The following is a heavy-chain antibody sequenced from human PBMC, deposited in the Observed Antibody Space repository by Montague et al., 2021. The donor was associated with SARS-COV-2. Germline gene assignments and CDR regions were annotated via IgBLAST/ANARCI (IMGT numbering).Heavy chain of an antibody. Sequence: SLRLSCAGSGFTFSSYAMHWVRQAPGKGLEWVSSIRSTGEITYYADSVKGRFTISRDNSEKTVHLQMNSLRAKDTAMYYCTTRRNSGSSWGQGTLVTVSS. CDR3: TTRRNSGSS. CDR1: GFTFSSYA. J-gene: IGHJ5*02. D-gene: IGHD1-26*01. V-gene: IGHV3-23*01. CDR2: IRSTGEIT.